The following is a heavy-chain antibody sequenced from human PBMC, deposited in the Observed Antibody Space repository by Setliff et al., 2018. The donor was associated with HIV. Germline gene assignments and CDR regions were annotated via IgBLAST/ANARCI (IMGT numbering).Heavy chain of an antibody. J-gene: IGHJ6*02. V-gene: IGHV4-34*01. CDR3: ARYLGDSGSPQYYYYYGMDV. D-gene: IGHD3-10*01. CDR1: GGSLSDYY. Sequence: SETLSLTCAVYGGSLSDYYWSWIRQPPGKGLEWLGEIHSSGNTNYSPSLKGRVTISVDTPKNQYSLNLKSVTAADTAVYYCARYLGDSGSPQYYYYYGMDVWGQGTTVTVSS. CDR2: IHSSGNT.